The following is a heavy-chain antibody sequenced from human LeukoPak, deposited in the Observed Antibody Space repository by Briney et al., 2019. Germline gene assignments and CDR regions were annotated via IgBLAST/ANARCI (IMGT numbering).Heavy chain of an antibody. V-gene: IGHV1-24*01. J-gene: IGHJ5*02. Sequence: ASVKVSCKVSGYTLSELSMHWVRQAPGKGLEWMGGFDPEDGETIYAQKFQVRVTMTEDTSTDTAYMELSSLRYEDTAVYYCAREARGVVVPAGGWFDPWGQGTLVTVSS. CDR2: FDPEDGET. D-gene: IGHD2-2*01. CDR3: AREARGVVVPAGGWFDP. CDR1: GYTLSELS.